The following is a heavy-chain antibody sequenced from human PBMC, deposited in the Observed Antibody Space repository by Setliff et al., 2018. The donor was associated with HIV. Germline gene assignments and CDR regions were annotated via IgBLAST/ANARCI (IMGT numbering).Heavy chain of an antibody. CDR3: ARHNPTVVTDGYDI. J-gene: IGHJ3*02. CDR1: GGSTTSSTDY. CDR2: VSYTGRT. D-gene: IGHD2-21*02. Sequence: SETLSLTCTVSGGSTTSSTDYWGWIRQPPGRGLEWIGSVSYTGRTYYNPSLKSRVTISIDTSRNQFSLNLSSVTAADPAVYYCARHNPTVVTDGYDIWGQGTKVTVSS. V-gene: IGHV4-39*01.